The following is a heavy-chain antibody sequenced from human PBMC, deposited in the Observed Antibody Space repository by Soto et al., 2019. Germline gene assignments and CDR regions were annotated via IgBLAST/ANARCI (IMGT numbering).Heavy chain of an antibody. J-gene: IGHJ3*02. V-gene: IGHV1-2*04. Sequence: ASVKVSCKASGYTFTGYYMHWVRQAPGQGLEWMGWINPNSGGTNYAQKFQGWVTMTRDTSISTAYMELSRLRSDDTAVYYCARDRRDDVAGTFAFDIWGQGTMVTVSS. CDR3: ARDRRDDVAGTFAFDI. CDR2: INPNSGGT. CDR1: GYTFTGYY. D-gene: IGHD6-19*01.